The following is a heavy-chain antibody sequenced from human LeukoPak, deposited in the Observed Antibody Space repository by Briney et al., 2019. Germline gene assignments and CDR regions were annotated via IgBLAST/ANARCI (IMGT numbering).Heavy chain of an antibody. CDR2: ISGSGGST. J-gene: IGHJ4*02. Sequence: GGSLRLSCAASGFTFSSCAMTWVRQAPGKGLEWVSAISGSGGSTYYADSVKGRFTISRDNSNNTLYLQMNSLRAEDTAVYYCAAYGSGAPGGQGTLVTVSS. CDR3: AAYGSGAP. CDR1: GFTFSSCA. V-gene: IGHV3-23*01. D-gene: IGHD6-19*01.